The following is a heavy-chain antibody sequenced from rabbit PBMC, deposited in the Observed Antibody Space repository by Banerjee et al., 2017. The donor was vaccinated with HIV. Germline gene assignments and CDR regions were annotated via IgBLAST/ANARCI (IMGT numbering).Heavy chain of an antibody. CDR3: ARAPGSSYYPSYFSL. J-gene: IGHJ4*01. Sequence: QSLEESGGDLVKPGASLTLTCAASGFSFSSGYDMCWVRQAPGKGLEWIACIYAGSSGSTYYASWAKGRFTISKTSSTTVTLQMTSLTAADTATYFCARAPGSSYYPSYFSLWGQGTLVTVS. CDR2: IYAGSSGST. D-gene: IGHD8-1*01. CDR1: GFSFSSGYD. V-gene: IGHV1S40*01.